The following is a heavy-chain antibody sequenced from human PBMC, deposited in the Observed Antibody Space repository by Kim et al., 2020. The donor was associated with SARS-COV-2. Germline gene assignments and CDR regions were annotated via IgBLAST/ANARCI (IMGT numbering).Heavy chain of an antibody. J-gene: IGHJ4*02. CDR2: TTCSGLGT. CDR3: ARGPSHYNNGRRDEYWWAAFDF. Sequence: GGSLRLSCSTSGFIFSDYFMAWIRQAPGKGLEWISFTTCSGLGTSYADSLKGRFTVSRDNARASLYLQMNSLRADDTAVYYCARGPSHYNNGRRDEYWWAAFDFWGQGALVTVSA. CDR1: GFIFSDYF. D-gene: IGHD2-8*01. V-gene: IGHV3-11*05.